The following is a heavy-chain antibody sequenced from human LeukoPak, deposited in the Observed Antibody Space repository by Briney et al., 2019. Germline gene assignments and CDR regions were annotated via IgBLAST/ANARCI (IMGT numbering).Heavy chain of an antibody. CDR3: ARLKRELLRYSDY. V-gene: IGHV4-59*08. Sequence: PSETLSLTCTVSGGSISSYYWSWIRQPPGKGLEWIGYIYYSGSTNYNPSLKSRVTISVDTSKNQFSLKLSSVTAADTAVYYCARLKRELLRYSDYWGQGTLVTVSS. CDR1: GGSISSYY. CDR2: IYYSGST. D-gene: IGHD1-26*01. J-gene: IGHJ4*02.